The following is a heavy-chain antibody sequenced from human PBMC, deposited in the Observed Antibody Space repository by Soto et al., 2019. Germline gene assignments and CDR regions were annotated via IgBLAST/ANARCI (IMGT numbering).Heavy chain of an antibody. CDR1: GGTFSIYA. V-gene: IGHV1-69*13. D-gene: IGHD6-13*01. J-gene: IGHJ4*02. Sequence: SVKVSFKASGGTFSIYAISWVRQAPGQGLEWMGGIIPILGTANYAQKFQGRVTITADESTNTDYMELSSLRSEDTAVYYCASLLGRAAAGKDYWGQGTLVTVSS. CDR2: IIPILGTA. CDR3: ASLLGRAAAGKDY.